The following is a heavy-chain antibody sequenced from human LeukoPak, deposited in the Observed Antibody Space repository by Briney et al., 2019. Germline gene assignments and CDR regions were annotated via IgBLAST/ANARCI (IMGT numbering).Heavy chain of an antibody. CDR1: GFTFSSYA. D-gene: IGHD3-16*01. J-gene: IGHJ4*02. V-gene: IGHV3-23*01. CDR2: ISGSGGST. CDR3: AKGGGGVLAS. Sequence: PGGSLRLSCAASGFTFSSYAMNWVRQAPGKGLEWVSSISGSGGSTYYADSVKGRFTISGDNSKNTLFLQMNSLKADDTAVYYCAKGGGGVLASWGQGTLVTVSS.